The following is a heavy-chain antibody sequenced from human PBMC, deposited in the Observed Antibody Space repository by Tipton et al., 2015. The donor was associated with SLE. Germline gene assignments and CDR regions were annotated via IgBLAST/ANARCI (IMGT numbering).Heavy chain of an antibody. J-gene: IGHJ4*02. CDR1: GASFSGYY. CDR2: ISHSGIT. CDR3: ARRAGYSYGYGY. D-gene: IGHD5-18*01. Sequence: TLSLTCAVYGASFSGYYWNWIRQPPGKGLEWIGEISHSGITNYNPSLKSRLTMSVDTSKKQFSLKLSSVTAADTAVYYCARRAGYSYGYGYWGQGTLVTVSS. V-gene: IGHV4-34*01.